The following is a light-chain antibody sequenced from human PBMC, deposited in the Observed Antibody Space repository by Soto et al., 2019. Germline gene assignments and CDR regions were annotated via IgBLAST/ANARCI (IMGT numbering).Light chain of an antibody. J-gene: IGKJ1*01. CDR3: QQYGSSLWT. V-gene: IGKV3-20*01. Sequence: EIVLTQSPGTLSLSPWEIATLSCRASQSVSSSYLAWYQQKPGQALRLLIYGASNRASGISDRFSGSGSGTDFTLTISRLEPEDFAVYHCQQYGSSLWTFGQGTKVDIK. CDR2: GAS. CDR1: QSVSSSY.